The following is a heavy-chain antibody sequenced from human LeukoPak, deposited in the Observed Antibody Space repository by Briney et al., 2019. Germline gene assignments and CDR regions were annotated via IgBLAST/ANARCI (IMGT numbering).Heavy chain of an antibody. D-gene: IGHD4-17*01. CDR2: ISSISRVI. J-gene: IGHJ4*02. V-gene: IGHV3-48*01. CDR3: ARRPPRPETTVDY. Sequence: PGRSLRLSCAASGSTFKSYSMNWVRQAPGKGPEWTSYISSISRVIYYADSVKGRFTISRDNAKNSLSLQMNSLRAEDTAVYYCARRPPRPETTVDYWGQGTLVTVSS. CDR1: GSTFKSYS.